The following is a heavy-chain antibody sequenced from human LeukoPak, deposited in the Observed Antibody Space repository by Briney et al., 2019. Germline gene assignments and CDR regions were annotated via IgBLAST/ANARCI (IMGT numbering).Heavy chain of an antibody. D-gene: IGHD3-16*02. V-gene: IGHV3-7*03. CDR3: ARSGPYDYVWGSYRFDY. J-gene: IGHJ4*02. CDR2: IKQDGSEK. CDR1: GFTFSSYW. Sequence: PGGSLRLSCAASGFTFSSYWMSWVRQAPGKGLEWVANIKQDGSEKYYVDSVKGRFTISRDNAKNSLYLQMNSLRAEDTAVYYCARSGPYDYVWGSYRFDYWGQGTLVTVSS.